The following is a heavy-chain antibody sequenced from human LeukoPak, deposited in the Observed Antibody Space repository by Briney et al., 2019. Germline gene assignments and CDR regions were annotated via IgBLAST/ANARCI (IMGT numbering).Heavy chain of an antibody. J-gene: IGHJ4*02. CDR2: IYYSGST. D-gene: IGHD3-10*01. CDR3: ARHSRTIVRGVKGYFDY. V-gene: IGHV4-39*01. Sequence: PSETLSLTCTVSGGSISSSSYYWGWIRQPPGKGLEWIESIYYSGSTYYNPSLKSRVTISVDTSKNQFSLKLSSVTAADTAVYYCARHSRTIVRGVKGYFDYWGQGTLVTVSS. CDR1: GGSISSSSYY.